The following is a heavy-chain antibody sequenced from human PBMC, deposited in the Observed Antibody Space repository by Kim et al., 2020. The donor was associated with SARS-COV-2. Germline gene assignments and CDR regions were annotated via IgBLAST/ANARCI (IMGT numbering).Heavy chain of an antibody. D-gene: IGHD2-2*01. CDR2: ISSSSSYI. CDR1: GFTFSSYS. V-gene: IGHV3-21*01. J-gene: IGHJ6*03. CDR3: ARAGGSLYQLPHGYYYYMDV. Sequence: GGSLRLSCAASGFTFSSYSMNWVRQAPGKGLEWVSSISSSSSYIYYADSVKGRFTISRDNAKNSLYLQMNSLRAEDTAVYYCARAGGSLYQLPHGYYYYMDVWGKGTTVTVSS.